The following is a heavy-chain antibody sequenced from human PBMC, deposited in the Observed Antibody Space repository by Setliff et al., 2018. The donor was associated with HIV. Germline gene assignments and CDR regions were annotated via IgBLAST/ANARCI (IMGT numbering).Heavy chain of an antibody. CDR1: GFRFTSYD. J-gene: IGHJ4*02. D-gene: IGHD6-19*01. V-gene: IGHV3-15*05. CDR3: ARENNRGWHWLDPFDY. Sequence: GGSLRLSCEATGFRFTSYDLHWVRQAAGKGLEWVGRIKSKVDGGARDYAASVKGRFTISRDDSKETLYLQMNSLRAEDTALYYCARENNRGWHWLDPFDYWGQGTLVTVSS. CDR2: IKSKVDGGAR.